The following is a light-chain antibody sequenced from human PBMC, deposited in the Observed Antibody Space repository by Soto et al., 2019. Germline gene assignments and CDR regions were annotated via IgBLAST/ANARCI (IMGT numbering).Light chain of an antibody. Sequence: QSVLTQPASVSGSPGQSIIISCTGTSSGADAYNYVSWYQHHPGKAPKLLIYDVSNRPSGISNRFSGSKSGNTASLTISGLQPEDEADYFCSSYTSSTILFGGGTKLTVL. J-gene: IGLJ2*01. V-gene: IGLV2-14*03. CDR1: SSGADAYNY. CDR3: SSYTSSTIL. CDR2: DVS.